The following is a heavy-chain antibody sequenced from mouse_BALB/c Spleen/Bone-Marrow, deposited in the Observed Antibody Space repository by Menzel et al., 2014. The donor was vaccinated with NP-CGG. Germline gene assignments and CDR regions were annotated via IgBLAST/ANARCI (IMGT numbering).Heavy chain of an antibody. V-gene: IGHV1-7*01. Sequence: QVQLQQSGTELAKPGASVKMSCKASGYTFTTYWMHWVKPRPGQGLEWIGYINPSTGYTDYNQKFKDKATLTADKSSSTAYMQLISLTSEDSAVYYCVRSDYWGQGTTLTVSS. CDR1: GYTFTTYW. CDR3: VRSDY. CDR2: INPSTGYT. J-gene: IGHJ2*01.